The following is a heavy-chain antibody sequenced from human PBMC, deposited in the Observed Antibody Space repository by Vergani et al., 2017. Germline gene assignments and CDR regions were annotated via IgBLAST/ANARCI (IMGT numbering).Heavy chain of an antibody. Sequence: QVQLVQSGAEVKKPGSSVKVSCKASGGTFSSYAISWVRQAPGQGLEWMGRIIPILGIANYAQKLQGRVTMTTDTSTSTAYMELRSLRSDDTAVYYCARDFAHRFDYWGQGTLVTVSS. D-gene: IGHD2-21*01. CDR1: GGTFSSYA. J-gene: IGHJ4*02. CDR3: ARDFAHRFDY. V-gene: IGHV1-69*04. CDR2: IIPILGIA.